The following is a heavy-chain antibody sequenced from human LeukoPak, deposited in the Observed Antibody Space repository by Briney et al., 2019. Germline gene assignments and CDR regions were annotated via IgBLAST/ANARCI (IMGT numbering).Heavy chain of an antibody. CDR3: ATKNNDYVWGSYRQGYFDY. CDR1: GYTFTSYD. J-gene: IGHJ4*02. Sequence: GASVKVSCKPSGYTFTSYDINCVRQATGQGLQWMGWINPNSGNTGYAQKFQGRVTMTRNTSISTAYMELSSLRSEDTAVYYCATKNNDYVWGSYRQGYFDYWGQGTLVTVSS. V-gene: IGHV1-8*01. D-gene: IGHD3-16*02. CDR2: INPNSGNT.